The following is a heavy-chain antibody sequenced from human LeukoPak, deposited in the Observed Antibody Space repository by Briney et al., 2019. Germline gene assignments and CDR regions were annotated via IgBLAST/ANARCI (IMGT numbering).Heavy chain of an antibody. Sequence: ETLSLTCTVSGGSISSDYRSWVRQAPGKGLEWVSVIYSGGSTYYADSVKGRFTISRDNSKNTLYLQMNSLRAEDTAVYYCARRWGAESYYDYWGQGTLVTVSS. CDR3: ARRWGAESYYDY. J-gene: IGHJ4*02. V-gene: IGHV3-53*01. CDR2: IYSGGST. D-gene: IGHD4-23*01. CDR1: GGSISSDY.